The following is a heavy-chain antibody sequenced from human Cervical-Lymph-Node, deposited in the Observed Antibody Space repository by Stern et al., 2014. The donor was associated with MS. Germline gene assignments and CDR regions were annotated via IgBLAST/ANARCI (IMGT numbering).Heavy chain of an antibody. D-gene: IGHD2-2*01. V-gene: IGHV5-51*01. CDR1: VFSFTSYW. J-gene: IGHJ4*02. CDR2: IYPGDSDT. Sequence: EVQLEESGAEVKKPGESLKISCKGSVFSFTSYWIGWVRQMPGKGLEWMGIIYPGDSDTRYSPSFRGQVPLSADKSINTAYLQWSSLKASDTAMYYCARRLHSTSWVENWGQGTLVTVSS. CDR3: ARRLHSTSWVEN.